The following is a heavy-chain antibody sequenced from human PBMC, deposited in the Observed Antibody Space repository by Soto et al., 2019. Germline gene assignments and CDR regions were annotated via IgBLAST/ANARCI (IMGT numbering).Heavy chain of an antibody. V-gene: IGHV3-11*01. J-gene: IGHJ4*02. CDR2: ISNSGRTT. Sequence: PGGSLRLSCTASGFSFSDYYMSWIRQAPGKGLEWVSDISNSGRTTHHSDSVDGRFTISRDNAKNLLFLQMNSLRPDDSAIYFCARDHGGGGLALDYWGQGTLVTVSS. CDR1: GFSFSDYY. CDR3: ARDHGGGGLALDY. D-gene: IGHD3-16*01.